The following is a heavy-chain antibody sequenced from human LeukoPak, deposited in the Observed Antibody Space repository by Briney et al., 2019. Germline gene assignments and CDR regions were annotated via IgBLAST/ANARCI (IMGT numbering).Heavy chain of an antibody. D-gene: IGHD3-22*01. CDR2: IRSKAYGGTI. J-gene: IGHJ4*02. V-gene: IGHV3-49*04. Sequence: GGSLRLSCTASGFTFGDYAMSWVRQAPGKGLEWVGFIRSKAYGGTIEYAASVKGRFTISRDDSKSIAYLQMNSLKTEDTAVYYCTRPGGTYYYDSSAPGGDYWGQGTLVTVSS. CDR1: GFTFGDYA. CDR3: TRPGGTYYYDSSAPGGDY.